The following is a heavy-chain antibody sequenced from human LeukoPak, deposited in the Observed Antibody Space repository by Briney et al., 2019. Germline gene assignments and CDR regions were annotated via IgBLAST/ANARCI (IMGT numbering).Heavy chain of an antibody. CDR2: ISYDGSNK. CDR3: AREKNDYYDSSGYDNWFDP. V-gene: IGHV3-30*01. D-gene: IGHD3-22*01. Sequence: GRSPRLSCAASGFTFSSYAMHWVRQAPGKGLEWVAVISYDGSNKYYADSVKGRFTISRDNSKNTLYLQMNSLRAEDTAVYYCAREKNDYYDSSGYDNWFDPWGQGTLVTVSS. CDR1: GFTFSSYA. J-gene: IGHJ5*02.